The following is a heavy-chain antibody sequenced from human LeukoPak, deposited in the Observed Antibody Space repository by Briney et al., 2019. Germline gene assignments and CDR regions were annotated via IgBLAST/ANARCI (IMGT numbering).Heavy chain of an antibody. V-gene: IGHV3-21*01. CDR1: GFTFSSYS. J-gene: IGHJ3*02. CDR2: ITSSGSYI. CDR3: ARDKPHGAFDI. Sequence: GGSLRLSCAASGFTFSSYSMNWVRQAPGKGLEWVSSITSSGSYIYYADSVKGRFTIPRDNAKNSLYLQMNSLRAEDTAVYYCARDKPHGAFDIWGERTMVTVSS.